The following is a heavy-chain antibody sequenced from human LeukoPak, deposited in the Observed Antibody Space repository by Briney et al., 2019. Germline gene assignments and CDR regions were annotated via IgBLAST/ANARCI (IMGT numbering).Heavy chain of an antibody. D-gene: IGHD5-12*01. V-gene: IGHV3-21*01. CDR2: ISSSSTYM. Sequence: KPGGSLRLSCAASGFTFSNYNMNWVRQAPGKGLEWVSSISSSSTYMYYADSVKGRFTISRDNAKNSLYLQMNSLRAEDTAVSYCAEVARSGYWGQGTLVTVSS. CDR1: GFTFSNYN. CDR3: AEVARSGY. J-gene: IGHJ4*02.